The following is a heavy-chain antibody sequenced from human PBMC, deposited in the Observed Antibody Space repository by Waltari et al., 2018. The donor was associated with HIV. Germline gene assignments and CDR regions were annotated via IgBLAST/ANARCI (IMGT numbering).Heavy chain of an antibody. CDR1: GYTFSAYA. CDR3: ARGVALVRGVKIRGHMDV. V-gene: IGHV1-18*01. CDR2: INNYDGQT. Sequence: VQLVQSGAEGKRPGASVRVSCTSSGYTFSAYACNWVRQAPGQGLEWMGWINNYDGQTNFAEKFQGRVTMTTDTSKSTAYMELRSLRSDDTAVYFCARGVALVRGVKIRGHMDVWGQGTTVTVSS. J-gene: IGHJ6*02. D-gene: IGHD3-10*01.